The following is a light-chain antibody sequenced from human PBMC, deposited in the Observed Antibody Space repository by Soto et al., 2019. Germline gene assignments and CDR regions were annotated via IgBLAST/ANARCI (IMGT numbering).Light chain of an antibody. CDR1: QSVTKY. Sequence: EIVLTQSPATLSLSPGERATLSCRASQSVTKYLAWYQQKPGQAPRLPIYDTSNRAPGIPARFSGSGSGTDFTLTINNLESGDSGIYYCQQRYNWLTFGGGTKVEIK. J-gene: IGKJ4*01. CDR2: DTS. CDR3: QQRYNWLT. V-gene: IGKV3-11*01.